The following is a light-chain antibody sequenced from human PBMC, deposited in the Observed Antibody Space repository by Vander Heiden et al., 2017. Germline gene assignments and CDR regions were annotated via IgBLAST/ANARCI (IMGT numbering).Light chain of an antibody. CDR2: DVT. Sequence: QSALTQPPSASGSPGQSGTISCTGNSSDVGAYNYFSWYQQHPGKAPTLIIYDVTKRPSGVPDRFSGSKSGNTAFLTVSGLQAEDEADYYCSSHAGSSAVFGGGTTVTVL. V-gene: IGLV2-8*01. J-gene: IGLJ3*02. CDR3: SSHAGSSAV. CDR1: SSDVGAYNY.